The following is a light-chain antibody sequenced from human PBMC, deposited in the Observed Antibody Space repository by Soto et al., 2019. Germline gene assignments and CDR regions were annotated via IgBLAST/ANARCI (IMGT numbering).Light chain of an antibody. V-gene: IGKV1-17*03. Sequence: DIQMTHSPSAMSASVGDRVTITCRASQGISNHLVWFQQRPGKVPKRLIYDASSLQTGVPSRFSGSGSGTDFTLTISSLQPEDFATYYCLQHTNFPLTFGQGTRLEIK. J-gene: IGKJ5*01. CDR3: LQHTNFPLT. CDR2: DAS. CDR1: QGISNH.